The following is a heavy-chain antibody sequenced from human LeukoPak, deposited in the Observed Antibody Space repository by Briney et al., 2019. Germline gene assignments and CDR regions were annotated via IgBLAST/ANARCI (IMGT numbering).Heavy chain of an antibody. CDR3: ARQNFVVVTAIRIFDY. Sequence: SETLSLTCTVSGGSITSDYWSWIRQPPGKGLEWIGYIYYSGSTSYNPSLVSRVTISVDSSKNQFSLKLTSVTAADTAVYYCARQNFVVVTAIRIFDYWGQGTLVTVSS. V-gene: IGHV4-59*08. D-gene: IGHD2-21*02. CDR2: IYYSGST. CDR1: GGSITSDY. J-gene: IGHJ4*02.